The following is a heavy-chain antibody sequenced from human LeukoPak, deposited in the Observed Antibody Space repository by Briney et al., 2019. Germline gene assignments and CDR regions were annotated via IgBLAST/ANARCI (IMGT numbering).Heavy chain of an antibody. D-gene: IGHD3-9*01. CDR3: AKHKYFDWLLSPNFDY. CDR2: ICGSGGST. Sequence: GGSRRLSCAPSRFTLTIYAMSRVRHAPGKGLEWVSPICGSGGSTYYTDSVKGRFNISRDNSKNTLYLQMNSLRAEDTAVYYCAKHKYFDWLLSPNFDYWGQGTLVTVSS. J-gene: IGHJ4*02. CDR1: RFTLTIYA. V-gene: IGHV3-23*01.